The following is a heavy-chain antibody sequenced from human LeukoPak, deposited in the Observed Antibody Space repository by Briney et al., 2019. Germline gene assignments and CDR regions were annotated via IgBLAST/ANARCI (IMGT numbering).Heavy chain of an antibody. D-gene: IGHD2-2*01. CDR1: GFTFNAYN. Sequence: ASVKVSCKASGFTFNAYNIHWVRQAPGQGLEWMGWINPKSGGANYAQKFQGRVTMTRNTSISTAYMELSSLRSEDTAVYYCARGFAYCSSTSCDVRGDWFDPWGQGTLVTVSS. CDR2: INPKSGGA. CDR3: ARGFAYCSSTSCDVRGDWFDP. V-gene: IGHV1-2*02. J-gene: IGHJ5*02.